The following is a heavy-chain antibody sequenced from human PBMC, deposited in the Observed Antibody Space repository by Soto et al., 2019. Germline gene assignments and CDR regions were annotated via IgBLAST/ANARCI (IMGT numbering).Heavy chain of an antibody. D-gene: IGHD1-7*01. J-gene: IGHJ6*02. CDR3: AGYNCNYSYYYYCMDV. V-gene: IGHV1-2*02. CDR2: INPNSGGT. CDR1: GYTFTGYY. Sequence: ASVKVSCKASGYTFTGYYMHWVRQAPGQGLEWMGWINPNSGGTNYAQKFQGRVTMTRDTSISTAYMELSRLRSDDTAVYYCAGYNCNYSYYYYCMDVWGQGTTVNVSS.